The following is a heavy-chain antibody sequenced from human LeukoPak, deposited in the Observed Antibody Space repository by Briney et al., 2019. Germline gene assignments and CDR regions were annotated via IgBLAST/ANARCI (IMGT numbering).Heavy chain of an antibody. J-gene: IGHJ4*02. CDR1: GFTFSNYY. V-gene: IGHV3-7*01. CDR3: ARGGGDCTCPAY. D-gene: IGHD2-21*02. CDR2: IESNGRER. Sequence: GGSLRFSCVASGFTFSNYYMSWVRQAPGKGLEWVATIESNGRERYNVDSVRGRFTISRDNAKSSLSLQMNTLGVEDTAVYYCARGGGDCTCPAYWGQGTLVTVSS.